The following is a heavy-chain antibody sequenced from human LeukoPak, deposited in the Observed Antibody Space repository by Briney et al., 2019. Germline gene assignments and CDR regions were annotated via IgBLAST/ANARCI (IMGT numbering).Heavy chain of an antibody. CDR2: LTWDGHIM. V-gene: IGHV3-43*01. Sequence: GGSLRLSCGVSGFNLHEYTMHWVRQVPEKGLEWVALLTWDGHIMSYGDSVKGRFNISRDDTKNSLYLDMSRLNFDDSGLYYCVKDGIDGATRGYFRSWGRGTLVSVST. J-gene: IGHJ5*02. D-gene: IGHD2-15*01. CDR3: VKDGIDGATRGYFRS. CDR1: GFNLHEYT.